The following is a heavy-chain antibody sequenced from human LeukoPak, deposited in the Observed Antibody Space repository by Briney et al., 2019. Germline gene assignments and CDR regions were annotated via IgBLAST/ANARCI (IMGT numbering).Heavy chain of an antibody. D-gene: IGHD2-8*01. V-gene: IGHV3-53*01. CDR3: AGSLGYCTSNVCYLKY. J-gene: IGHJ4*02. Sequence: PGGSLRLSCAASGFRFSSYEMNRVRQAPGKGLEWVSIIYSGGSTFYADSVKGRFTISRDNSKNTLYLQMNSLRADDTAVYYCAGSLGYCTSNVCYLKYWGQGTLVTVSS. CDR1: GFRFSSYE. CDR2: IYSGGST.